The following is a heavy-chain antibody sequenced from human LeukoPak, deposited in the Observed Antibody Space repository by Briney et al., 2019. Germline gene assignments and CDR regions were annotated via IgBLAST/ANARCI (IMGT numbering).Heavy chain of an antibody. J-gene: IGHJ5*02. Sequence: GGSLRLSCAAPGFTFSSYAMHWVRQAPGKGLEWVAVISYDGSNKYYADSVKGRFTISRDNSKNTLYLQMNSLRAEDTAVYYCARGQGERFDPWGQGTLVTVSS. CDR1: GFTFSSYA. CDR3: ARGQGERFDP. CDR2: ISYDGSNK. D-gene: IGHD3-10*01. V-gene: IGHV3-30-3*01.